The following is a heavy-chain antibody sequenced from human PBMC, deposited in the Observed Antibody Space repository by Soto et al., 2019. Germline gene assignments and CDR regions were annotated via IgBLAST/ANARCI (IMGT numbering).Heavy chain of an antibody. CDR1: GFTFSSYA. Sequence: EVQLLESGGGLVQPGGSLRLSCAASGFTFSSYAMSWVRQAPGKGLDWVSVISGSGENTYYADSVKGRFTISRDNSKNTLYLQMNSLRAEDTAVYYCAKGSLAVAGYYHCFDYWGQGTLVTVSS. CDR3: AKGSLAVAGYYHCFDY. CDR2: ISGSGENT. V-gene: IGHV3-23*01. D-gene: IGHD6-19*01. J-gene: IGHJ4*02.